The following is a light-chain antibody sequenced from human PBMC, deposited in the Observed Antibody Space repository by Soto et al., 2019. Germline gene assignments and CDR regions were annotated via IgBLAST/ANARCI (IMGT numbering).Light chain of an antibody. CDR3: QQYGSSSWT. V-gene: IGKV3-20*01. J-gene: IGKJ1*01. Sequence: IVLTQSPGTLSLSRGERATLSCGASHSVISTYLAWYQQKPGKATRLLIYGASSRATGIPDRFSGSGSGTDFTLTISRLEPEDFAVYYCQQYGSSSWTFGQGTKVDNK. CDR1: HSVISTY. CDR2: GAS.